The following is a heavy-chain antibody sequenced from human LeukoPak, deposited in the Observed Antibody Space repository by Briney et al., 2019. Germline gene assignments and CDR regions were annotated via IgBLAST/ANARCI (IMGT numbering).Heavy chain of an antibody. Sequence: PSETLSLTCAVYGGSFSGYYWSWIRQPPGKGLEWIGEINHSGSTNYNPSLKSRVTISVDTSKNQFSLKLSSVTAADTAVYYCARGVVYCSSTSCPFDYWGQGTLVTVSS. CDR2: INHSGST. D-gene: IGHD2-2*01. CDR3: ARGVVYCSSTSCPFDY. CDR1: GGSFSGYY. V-gene: IGHV4-34*01. J-gene: IGHJ4*02.